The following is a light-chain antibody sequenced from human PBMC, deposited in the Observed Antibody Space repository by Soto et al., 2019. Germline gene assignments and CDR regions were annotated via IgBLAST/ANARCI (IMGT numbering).Light chain of an antibody. CDR3: ESWDSSLSAVL. CDR1: SSNIGNNF. Sequence: QSVLTQPPSVSAAPGQKVTISCSGNSSNIGNNFVSWYLQPPGTAPKVLIDADHKRPSGIPDRFSGFTSGTSATLGITGLQTGDEADYYCESWDSSLSAVLFGGGTKLTVL. V-gene: IGLV1-51*01. J-gene: IGLJ3*02. CDR2: ADH.